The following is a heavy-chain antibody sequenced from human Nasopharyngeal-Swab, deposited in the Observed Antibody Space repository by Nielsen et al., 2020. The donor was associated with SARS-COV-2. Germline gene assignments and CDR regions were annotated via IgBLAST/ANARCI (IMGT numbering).Heavy chain of an antibody. V-gene: IGHV3-74*01. Sequence: GESLKISCAASGFTFSSYWMHWVRQAPGKGLVWVSRINSDGGSTSYADSVKGRFTISRDDAKNTLYPQMNSLRAEDTAVYYCARGYYDFWSGYAGFDPWGQGTLVTVSS. CDR2: INSDGGST. J-gene: IGHJ5*02. CDR1: GFTFSSYW. D-gene: IGHD3-3*01. CDR3: ARGYYDFWSGYAGFDP.